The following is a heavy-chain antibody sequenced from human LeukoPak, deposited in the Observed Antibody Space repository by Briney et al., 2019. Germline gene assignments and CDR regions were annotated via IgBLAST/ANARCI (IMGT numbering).Heavy chain of an antibody. V-gene: IGHV1-18*01. CDR1: GYTFTSYG. D-gene: IGHD2-21*02. CDR3: ARAYMTATRHFDS. Sequence: ASVKVSCKASGYTFTSYGISWVRQAPGQGLEWMGWISAYNGNTNYAQKFQGRVTITADASTSTAYMELSSLRSEDTAVYYCARAYMTATRHFDSWGQGTLVTVSS. CDR2: ISAYNGNT. J-gene: IGHJ4*02.